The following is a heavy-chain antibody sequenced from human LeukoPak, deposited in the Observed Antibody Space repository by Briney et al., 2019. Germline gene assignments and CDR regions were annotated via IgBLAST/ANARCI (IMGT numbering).Heavy chain of an antibody. CDR2: IYHSGST. Sequence: PSETLSLTCTVSGYSISSGYYWGWIRQPPGKGLEWIGSIYHSGSTYYNPSLKSRVTISVDTSKNQFSLKLSSVTAADTAVYYCATYDSSGYYPYWYFDLWGRGTLVTVSS. CDR1: GYSISSGYY. J-gene: IGHJ2*01. D-gene: IGHD3-22*01. CDR3: ATYDSSGYYPYWYFDL. V-gene: IGHV4-38-2*02.